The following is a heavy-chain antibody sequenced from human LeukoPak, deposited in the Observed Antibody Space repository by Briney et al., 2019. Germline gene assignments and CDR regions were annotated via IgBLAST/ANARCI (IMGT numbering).Heavy chain of an antibody. Sequence: PGGSLRLSCAASGFTFSSYAMHWVRQAPGKGLEWVAVISYDGSNKYYADSVKGRFTISRDNSKNTLYLQMNSLRAEDTAVYYCARGQGYYYDSSGPYGYWGQGTLVTVSS. J-gene: IGHJ4*02. V-gene: IGHV3-30-3*01. D-gene: IGHD3-22*01. CDR1: GFTFSSYA. CDR2: ISYDGSNK. CDR3: ARGQGYYYDSSGPYGY.